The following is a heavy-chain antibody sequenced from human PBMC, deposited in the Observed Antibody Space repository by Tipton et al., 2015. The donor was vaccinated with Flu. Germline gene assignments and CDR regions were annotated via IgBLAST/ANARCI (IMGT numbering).Heavy chain of an antibody. CDR1: GGSISSTYY. CDR3: ARDSPYDSSGYYSDY. Sequence: TLSLTCTVSGGSISSTYYWGWIRQPPGEGLEWIGSIFYSGSFSGGSTYYNPSLKSRVTISVDTSKNQFSLKLSSVTAADATIYYCARDSPYDSSGYYSDYWGQGTQVTVSS. CDR2: IFYSGSFSGGST. D-gene: IGHD3-22*01. J-gene: IGHJ4*02. V-gene: IGHV4-39*07.